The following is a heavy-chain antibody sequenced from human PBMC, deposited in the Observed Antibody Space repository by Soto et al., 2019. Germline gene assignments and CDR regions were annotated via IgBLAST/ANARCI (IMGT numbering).Heavy chain of an antibody. CDR1: GFTLDDYA. J-gene: IGHJ5*02. V-gene: IGHV3-53*01. CDR3: AKEGSNNGFDP. CDR2: IYSGGST. Sequence: GGSLRLSCAASGFTLDDYAMSWVRQAPGKGLEWVSVIYSGGSTYYADSVKGRFTISRDNSKNTLYLQMNSLRAEDTAVYYCAKEGSNNGFDPWGQGTLVTVSS.